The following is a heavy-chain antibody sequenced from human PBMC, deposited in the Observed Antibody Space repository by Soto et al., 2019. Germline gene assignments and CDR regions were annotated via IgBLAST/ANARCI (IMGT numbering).Heavy chain of an antibody. CDR2: INAGNGNT. V-gene: IGHV1-3*01. J-gene: IGHJ6*02. CDR3: ARRGYCTNGVCTSYYYYGMDV. CDR1: GYTFTSYG. D-gene: IGHD2-8*01. Sequence: ASVKVSCKASGYTFTSYGIHWVRQAPGQRLEWMGWINAGNGNTKYSQKFQGRVTITRDTSASTAYMELSSLRSEDTAVYYCARRGYCTNGVCTSYYYYGMDVWGQGTTVTVSS.